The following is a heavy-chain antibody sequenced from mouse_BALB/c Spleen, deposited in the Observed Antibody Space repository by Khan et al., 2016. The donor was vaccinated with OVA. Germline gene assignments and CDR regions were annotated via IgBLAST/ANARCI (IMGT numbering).Heavy chain of an antibody. V-gene: IGHV2-6-2*01. J-gene: IGHJ4*01. D-gene: IGHD2-5*01. CDR1: GFSLTTYG. CDR2: IWSDGKT. Sequence: VQLVESGPDLVAPSQSLSITCTVSGFSLTTYGVHWVRQPPGKGLEWLGVIWSDGKTTYNSPLKSRLSISKDNSKSQVFLKMNSLQTDDTAMYHCARSNFDAMDYWGQGTSVTVYS. CDR3: ARSNFDAMDY.